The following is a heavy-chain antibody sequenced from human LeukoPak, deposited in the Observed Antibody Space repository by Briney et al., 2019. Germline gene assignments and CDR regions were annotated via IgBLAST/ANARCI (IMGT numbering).Heavy chain of an antibody. CDR1: GGSISSGGYS. V-gene: IGHV4-30-2*01. Sequence: SETLSLTCAVSGGSISSGGYSWSWIRQPPGKGLEWIGYIYHSGSTYYNPSLKSRVTISVDRSKNQFSLKLSSVIAADTAVYYCARRLSDGMDVWGQGTTVAVSS. J-gene: IGHJ6*02. D-gene: IGHD2/OR15-2a*01. CDR3: ARRLSDGMDV. CDR2: IYHSGST.